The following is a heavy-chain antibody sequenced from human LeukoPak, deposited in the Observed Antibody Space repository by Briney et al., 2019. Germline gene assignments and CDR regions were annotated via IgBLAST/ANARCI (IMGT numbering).Heavy chain of an antibody. D-gene: IGHD3-10*01. CDR3: ARGVLLWFGEPLDY. CDR2: INHSGST. CDR1: GGSFSGYY. J-gene: IGHJ4*02. Sequence: SETLSLTCAVYGGSFSGYYWSWIRQPPGKGLEWIGEINHSGSTNYNPSLKSRVTISVDTSKNQFSLKLSSVTAADTAVYYCARGVLLWFGEPLDYWGQGTLVTVSS. V-gene: IGHV4-34*01.